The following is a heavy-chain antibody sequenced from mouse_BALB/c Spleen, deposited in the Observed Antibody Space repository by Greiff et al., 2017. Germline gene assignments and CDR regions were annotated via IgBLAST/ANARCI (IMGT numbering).Heavy chain of an antibody. V-gene: IGHV1S81*02. J-gene: IGHJ4*01. D-gene: IGHD1-1*01. CDR1: GYTFTSYW. CDR3: AYGSSYGAMDY. Sequence: QVQLQQPGAELVKPGASVKLSCKASGYTFTSYWMHWVKQRPGQGLEWIGEINPSNGRTNYNEKFKSKATLTVDKSSSTAYRQLSSLTSEDSAVYYCAYGSSYGAMDYWGQGTSVTVSS. CDR2: INPSNGRT.